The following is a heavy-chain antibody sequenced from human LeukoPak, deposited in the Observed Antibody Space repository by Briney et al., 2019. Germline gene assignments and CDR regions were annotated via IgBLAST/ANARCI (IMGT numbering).Heavy chain of an antibody. CDR1: GFTFSSYS. J-gene: IGHJ4*02. CDR2: ISSSSSYI. D-gene: IGHD1-26*01. CDR3: ARAYSGSYQDY. Sequence: GGSLRLSCAASGFTFSSYSMNWVRQAPGKGLDWVSSISSSSSYIYYADSVKGRFTISRDNAKNSLYLQVNSLRAEDTAVYYCARAYSGSYQDYWGQGTLVTVSS. V-gene: IGHV3-21*01.